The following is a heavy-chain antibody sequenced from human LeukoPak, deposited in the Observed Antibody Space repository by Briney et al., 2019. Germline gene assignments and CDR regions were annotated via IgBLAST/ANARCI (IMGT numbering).Heavy chain of an antibody. J-gene: IGHJ1*01. V-gene: IGHV3-74*01. CDR3: ARVSGLGMNEYYQH. D-gene: IGHD3-16*01. Sequence: QSGGSLRLSCAASGLSFADSWMHWVRQAPGKGLVWVSRINNDGSDTRYADSVRGRFTISRDNAKNTLYLQMNSLRAEDTAVYYCARVSGLGMNEYYQHWGQGTLVTVPS. CDR2: INNDGSDT. CDR1: GLSFADSW.